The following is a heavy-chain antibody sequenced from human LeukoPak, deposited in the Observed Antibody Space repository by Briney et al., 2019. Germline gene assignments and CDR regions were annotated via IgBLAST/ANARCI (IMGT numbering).Heavy chain of an antibody. Sequence: ASVKVSCKASGYTFTSYYMHWVRQAPGQGLEWMGWISAYNGNTNYAQKLQGRVTMTTDTSTSTAYMELRSLRSDDTAVYYCARVGSGSYYNPPWFDPWGQGTLVTVSS. J-gene: IGHJ5*02. CDR2: ISAYNGNT. V-gene: IGHV1-18*04. D-gene: IGHD3-10*01. CDR1: GYTFTSYY. CDR3: ARVGSGSYYNPPWFDP.